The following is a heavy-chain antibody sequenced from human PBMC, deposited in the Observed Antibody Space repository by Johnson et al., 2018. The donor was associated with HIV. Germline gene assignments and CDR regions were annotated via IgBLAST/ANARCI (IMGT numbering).Heavy chain of an antibody. J-gene: IGHJ3*02. CDR3: AKGASKWEVRSPAFDI. CDR1: GFTFSSYG. D-gene: IGHD1-26*01. CDR2: IRYDGSNK. Sequence: QVQLVESGGGVVQPGGSLRLSCAASGFTFSSYGMHWVRQAPGKGLEWVAFIRYDGSNKYYADSVKGRFTISRDNSKNTLYLQMNSLRAEDTAVYYCAKGASKWEVRSPAFDIWGQGTMVTVS. V-gene: IGHV3-30*02.